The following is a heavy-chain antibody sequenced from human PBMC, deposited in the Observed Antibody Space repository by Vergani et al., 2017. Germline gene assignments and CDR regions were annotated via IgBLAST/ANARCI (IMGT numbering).Heavy chain of an antibody. Sequence: QVQLQESGPGLVKPSQTLSLTCTVSGGSISSGSYYWSWIRQPAGKGLEWIGRIYTSGSTNYNPSLKSRVTISVDTSKNQFSLKLSSVTAADTAVYYCASCFGGYSYGTDDYWGQGTLVTVSS. D-gene: IGHD5-18*01. V-gene: IGHV4-61*02. CDR2: IYTSGST. CDR1: GGSISSGSYY. J-gene: IGHJ4*02. CDR3: ASCFGGYSYGTDDY.